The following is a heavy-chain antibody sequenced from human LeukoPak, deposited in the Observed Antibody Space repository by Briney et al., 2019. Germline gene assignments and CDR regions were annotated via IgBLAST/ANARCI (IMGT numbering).Heavy chain of an antibody. CDR3: ARDRPEYPFWFDP. CDR1: GGSINSSNYY. Sequence: PSETLSLTCTVSGGSINSSNYYWAWIRQPPGKGLEWIGSNSGSTYYNPSLKSRVTISVDTSKNQFSLNLSSVTAADTAVYYCARDRPEYPFWFDPWGQGTLVTVSS. D-gene: IGHD1-14*01. J-gene: IGHJ5*02. V-gene: IGHV4-39*07. CDR2: NSGST.